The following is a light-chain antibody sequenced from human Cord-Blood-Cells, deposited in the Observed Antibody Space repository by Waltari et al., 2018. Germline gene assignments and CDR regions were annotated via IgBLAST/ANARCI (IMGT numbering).Light chain of an antibody. Sequence: DIVMTQSPDSLAVSLGGRATINCKSSQSVLYSSNNKNYLAWYQQKPGQPPKLLIYWASTRESGVPDRFSGSGSGTDFTLIISSLQAEDVAVYYCQQYYSTPTFGQGTKVEIK. V-gene: IGKV4-1*01. J-gene: IGKJ1*01. CDR3: QQYYSTPT. CDR2: WAS. CDR1: QSVLYSSNNKNY.